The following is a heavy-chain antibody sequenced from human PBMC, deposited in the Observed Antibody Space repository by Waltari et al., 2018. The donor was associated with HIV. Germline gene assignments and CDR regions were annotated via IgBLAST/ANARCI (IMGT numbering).Heavy chain of an antibody. D-gene: IGHD3-22*01. J-gene: IGHJ6*02. CDR1: GGSLSSSTW. CDR3: AGSHSSGSSVYYGMDV. Sequence: QVQLQESGPGLVKPSGTLSLTCGVSGGSLSSSTWWSRVRQPPGKGLEWIGEIYHSGSTNYNPSLKSRVTISVDKSKNQFSMKLSSVIAADTAVYYCAGSHSSGSSVYYGMDVWGQGTTVTVSS. CDR2: IYHSGST. V-gene: IGHV4-4*02.